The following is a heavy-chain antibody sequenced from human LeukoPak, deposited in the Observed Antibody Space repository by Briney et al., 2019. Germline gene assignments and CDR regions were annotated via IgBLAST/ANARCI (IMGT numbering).Heavy chain of an antibody. V-gene: IGHV1-46*01. CDR1: GYTFTSYY. Sequence: ASVKVSCKASGYTFTSYYMYWVRQAPGQGLEWMGIISPSSGTTNYAQKFQGRVTMTRDTSTSTAYMELRSLRSDDTAVYYCARSGYPVVLGGWKMGATYGYFDYWGQGTLVTVSS. J-gene: IGHJ4*02. D-gene: IGHD1-26*01. CDR2: ISPSSGTT. CDR3: ARSGYPVVLGGWKMGATYGYFDY.